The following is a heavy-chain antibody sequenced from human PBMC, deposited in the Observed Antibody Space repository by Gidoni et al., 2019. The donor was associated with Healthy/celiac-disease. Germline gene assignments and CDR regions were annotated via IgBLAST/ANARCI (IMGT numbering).Heavy chain of an antibody. CDR1: GYTFTSYA. Sequence: QVQLVQSGAEVKKPGASVKVSCKASGYTFTSYAMHWVRQAPGQRLEWMGWINAGNGNTKYSQKFQGRVTITRDTSASTAYMELSSLRSEDTAVYYCARDHLTVTTWMAYDAFDIWGQGTMVTVSS. V-gene: IGHV1-3*01. J-gene: IGHJ3*02. CDR2: INAGNGNT. CDR3: ARDHLTVTTWMAYDAFDI. D-gene: IGHD4-17*01.